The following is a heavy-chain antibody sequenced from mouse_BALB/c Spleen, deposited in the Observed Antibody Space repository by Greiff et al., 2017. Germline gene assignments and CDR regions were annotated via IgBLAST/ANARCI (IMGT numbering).Heavy chain of an antibody. CDR2: ISSGSSTI. J-gene: IGHJ4*01. Sequence: EVQVVESGGGLVQPGGSRKLSCAASGFTFSSFGMHWVRQAPEKGLEWVAYISSGSSTIYYADTVKGRFTISRDNPKNTLFLQMTSLRSEDTAMYYCARALYGNYLYYYAMDYWGQGTSVTVSS. CDR3: ARALYGNYLYYYAMDY. CDR1: GFTFSSFG. V-gene: IGHV5-17*02. D-gene: IGHD2-1*01.